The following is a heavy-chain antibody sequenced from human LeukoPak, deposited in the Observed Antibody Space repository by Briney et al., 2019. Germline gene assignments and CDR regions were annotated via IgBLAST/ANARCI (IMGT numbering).Heavy chain of an antibody. CDR3: AKFYDILTSYFDY. Sequence: GGSLRLSCAASGFTFSSYAMSWVRQSPGKGLEWVSAISGGGGSTYYAYYTDSMKGRFTISRDNSKNTLYLQMNSLRAEDTAVYYCAKFYDILTSYFDYWGQGTLVTVSS. D-gene: IGHD3-9*01. V-gene: IGHV3-23*01. CDR2: ISGGGGST. CDR1: GFTFSSYA. J-gene: IGHJ4*02.